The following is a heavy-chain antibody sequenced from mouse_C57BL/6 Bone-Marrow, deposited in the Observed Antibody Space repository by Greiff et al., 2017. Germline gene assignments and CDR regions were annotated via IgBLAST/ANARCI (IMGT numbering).Heavy chain of an antibody. J-gene: IGHJ2*01. Sequence: EVMLVESGGGLVKPGGSLKLSCAASGFTFSSYAMSWVRQTPEKRLEWVATISDGGSYPYYPDHVKGRFTISRDNAKNNLYLQMSHLTSEDTAVYYCAGDYYASRHGDDWGQGTTLTVSS. D-gene: IGHD1-1*01. CDR1: GFTFSSYA. CDR2: ISDGGSYP. CDR3: AGDYYASRHGDD. V-gene: IGHV5-4*01.